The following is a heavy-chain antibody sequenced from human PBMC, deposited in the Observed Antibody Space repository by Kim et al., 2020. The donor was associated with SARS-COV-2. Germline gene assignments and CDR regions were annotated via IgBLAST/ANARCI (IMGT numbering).Heavy chain of an antibody. Sequence: ADSVKGRFTKHRDNTKNSLDLEMNSRRAEDTAVYYCARDWRRIQLPPVGYWGQGTLVTVSS. D-gene: IGHD5-18*01. V-gene: IGHV3-21*01. J-gene: IGHJ4*02. CDR3: ARDWRRIQLPPVGY.